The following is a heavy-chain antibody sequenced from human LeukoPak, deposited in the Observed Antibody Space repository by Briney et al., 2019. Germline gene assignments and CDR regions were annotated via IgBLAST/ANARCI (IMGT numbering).Heavy chain of an antibody. Sequence: GGSLRLSCAASGFTFSSYSMNWVRQAPGKGLEWVSGINWNGGSTGYADSVEGRFTISRDNAKNSLYLQMNSLRAEDTALYYCARGYFDGDAFDIWGQGTMVTVSS. J-gene: IGHJ3*02. CDR3: ARGYFDGDAFDI. D-gene: IGHD3-9*01. CDR1: GFTFSSYS. CDR2: INWNGGST. V-gene: IGHV3-20*04.